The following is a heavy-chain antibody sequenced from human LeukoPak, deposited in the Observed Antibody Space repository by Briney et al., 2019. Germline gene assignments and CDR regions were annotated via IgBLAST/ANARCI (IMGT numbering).Heavy chain of an antibody. V-gene: IGHV4-59*01. CDR3: ARTTEGGYSYGYFYYYYMDV. D-gene: IGHD5-18*01. J-gene: IGHJ6*03. CDR2: IYYSGST. Sequence: SETLSLTCTVPRGSITRYYWSSIRQPPGTGLEWNGDIYYSGSTNDKSSLKSRVTISVDTSKNQFSLRLSAVTAADTAVYYCARTTEGGYSYGYFYYYYMDVWGKGTTVTISS. CDR1: RGSITRYY.